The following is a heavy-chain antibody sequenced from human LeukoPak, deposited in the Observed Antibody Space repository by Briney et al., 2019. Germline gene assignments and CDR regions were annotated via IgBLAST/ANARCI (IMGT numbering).Heavy chain of an antibody. Sequence: GASVKVSCKASGGTFSSYAISWVRQAPGQGLEWMGRIIPILGIANYAQKFQGRVTITADKSTSTAYMELSSLRSEDTAVYYCARALGPRTPYYFDYWGQGTLVTVSS. CDR1: GGTFSSYA. CDR2: IIPILGIA. J-gene: IGHJ4*02. V-gene: IGHV1-69*04. CDR3: ARALGPRTPYYFDY. D-gene: IGHD1-14*01.